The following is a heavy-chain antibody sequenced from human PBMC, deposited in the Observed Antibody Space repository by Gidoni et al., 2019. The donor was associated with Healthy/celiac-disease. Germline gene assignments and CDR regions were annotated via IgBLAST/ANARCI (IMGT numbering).Heavy chain of an antibody. CDR2: ISISSSYI. CDR3: ARDSDYLHIDY. D-gene: IGHD5-12*01. CDR1: GFTFRSYS. V-gene: IGHV3-21*01. J-gene: IGHJ4*02. Sequence: EVHLVESGGGLVKPGGSLRLSCAAYGFTFRSYSMNWVRQAPGKGLGWVSSISISSSYIYYADSVKGRFTISRDNAKNSLYLQMNSLRAEGTAVYYCARDSDYLHIDYWGQGTLVTVSS.